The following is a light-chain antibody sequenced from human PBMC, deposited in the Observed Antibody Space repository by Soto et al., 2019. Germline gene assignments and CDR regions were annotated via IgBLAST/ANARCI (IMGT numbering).Light chain of an antibody. J-gene: IGKJ1*01. CDR2: AAS. V-gene: IGKV1-39*01. CDR3: QQSYSTTWT. Sequence: DIQMTQSPASLSGSVVDRVTITFLASQSISNYLNWYQKKPGKAPKLLIYAASSLQSGVPSRFSGSGSETDFTLTISSLQPEDFATYSCQQSYSTTWTFGQGTKVDIK. CDR1: QSISNY.